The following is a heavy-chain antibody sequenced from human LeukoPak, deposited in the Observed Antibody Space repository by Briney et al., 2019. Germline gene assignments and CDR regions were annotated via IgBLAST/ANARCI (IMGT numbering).Heavy chain of an antibody. J-gene: IGHJ4*02. Sequence: PGGSLRLSCAASGFIFRNSGIHWVRQALGKGLEWVAFIRYDGSIKYYADSVNGRFTISRDNSKNTLYLQMNSLRAEDTAVYYCAKDVNTGGDYFDYWGQGTLVTVSS. CDR2: IRYDGSIK. CDR3: AKDVNTGGDYFDY. CDR1: GFIFRNSG. D-gene: IGHD1-14*01. V-gene: IGHV3-30*02.